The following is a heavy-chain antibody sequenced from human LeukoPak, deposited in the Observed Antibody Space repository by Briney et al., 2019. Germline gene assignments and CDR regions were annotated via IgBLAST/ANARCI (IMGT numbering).Heavy chain of an antibody. Sequence: GGSLILSCAASGFTFSSYAMSWVRQAPGKGLEWVSAISGSGGSTYYADSVKGRFTISRDNSKNTLYLQMNSLRAEDTAVYYCAKAHYDSSGYMGDYYYYMDVWGKGTTVTVSS. V-gene: IGHV3-23*01. D-gene: IGHD3-22*01. J-gene: IGHJ6*03. CDR1: GFTFSSYA. CDR3: AKAHYDSSGYMGDYYYYMDV. CDR2: ISGSGGST.